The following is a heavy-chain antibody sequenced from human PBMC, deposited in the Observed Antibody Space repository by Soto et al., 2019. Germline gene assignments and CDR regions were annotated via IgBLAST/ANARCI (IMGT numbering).Heavy chain of an antibody. CDR1: GGSISSYY. CDR3: ARDVHTTGKKRGQGYWFDP. J-gene: IGHJ5*02. D-gene: IGHD1-1*01. V-gene: IGHV4-4*07. Sequence: SETLSLTCTVSGGSISSYYWSWIRQPAGKGLEWIGRIYTSGSTNYNPSLKSRVTMSVDTSKNQFSLKLSSVTAADTAVYYCARDVHTTGKKRGQGYWFDPWGQGTLGTVSS. CDR2: IYTSGST.